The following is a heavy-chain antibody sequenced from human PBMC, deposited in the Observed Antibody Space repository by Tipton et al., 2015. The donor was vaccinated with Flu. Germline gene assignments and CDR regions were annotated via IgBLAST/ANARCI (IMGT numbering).Heavy chain of an antibody. CDR1: GGSISSDSQY. V-gene: IGHV4-61*02. J-gene: IGHJ5*02. CDR3: ARRDYSNYVSDPKSWFDP. D-gene: IGHD4-11*01. CDR2: VQTTGRT. Sequence: LSCTVSGGSISSDSQYWTWIRQPVGKGLEWIGRVQTTGRTNYNPSLKSRVSISLETSKNQFSLKVFSVTAADTAVYYCARRDYSNYVSDPKSWFDPWGQGILVTVSS.